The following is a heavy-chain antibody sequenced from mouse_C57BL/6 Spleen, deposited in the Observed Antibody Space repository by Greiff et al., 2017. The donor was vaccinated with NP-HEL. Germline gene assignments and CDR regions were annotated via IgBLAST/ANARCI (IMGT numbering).Heavy chain of an antibody. Sequence: EVQGVESGGDLVKPGGSLKLSCAASGFTFSSYGMSWVRQTPDKRLEWVATISSGGSYTYYPDSVKGRFTISRDNAKNTLYLQMSSLKSEDTAMYYCARLGVLRYDYAMDYWGQGTSVTVSS. CDR3: ARLGVLRYDYAMDY. CDR2: ISSGGSYT. D-gene: IGHD1-1*01. V-gene: IGHV5-6*01. CDR1: GFTFSSYG. J-gene: IGHJ4*01.